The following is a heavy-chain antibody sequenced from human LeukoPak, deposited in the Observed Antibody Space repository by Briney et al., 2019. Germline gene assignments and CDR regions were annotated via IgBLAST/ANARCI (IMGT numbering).Heavy chain of an antibody. CDR1: GFTLSSYS. V-gene: IGHV3-21*01. CDR3: AKDRRVDTAMVDY. J-gene: IGHJ4*02. CDR2: ITSSSSYI. Sequence: GGSLRLSCAASGFTLSSYSMNWVRQAPGKGLEWVSSITSSSSYIYYADSRFTISRDNSKNTLYLQMNSLRAEDTAVYYCAKDRRVDTAMVDYWGQGTLVTVSS. D-gene: IGHD5-18*01.